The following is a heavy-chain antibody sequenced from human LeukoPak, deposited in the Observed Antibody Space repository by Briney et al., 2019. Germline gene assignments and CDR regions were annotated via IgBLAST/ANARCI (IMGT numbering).Heavy chain of an antibody. V-gene: IGHV3-23*01. CDR2: ISGSGGST. Sequence: GGSLRLSCAASGFAFSSYAMSWVRQAPGKGLEWVSAISGSGGSTYYADSVKGRFTISRDNSKNTLYLQMNSLRAEDTAVYYCAKVPAPYPWVVVINEFDYWGQGTLVTVSS. CDR1: GFAFSSYA. CDR3: AKVPAPYPWVVVINEFDY. D-gene: IGHD3-22*01. J-gene: IGHJ4*02.